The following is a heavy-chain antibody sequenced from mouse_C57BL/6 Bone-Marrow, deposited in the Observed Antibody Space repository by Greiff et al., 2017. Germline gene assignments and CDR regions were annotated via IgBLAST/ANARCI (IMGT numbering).Heavy chain of an antibody. D-gene: IGHD1-1*02. J-gene: IGHJ2*01. CDR2: ISSGGSYT. CDR3: ARHMGGGDY. CDR1: GFTFSSYG. V-gene: IGHV5-6*01. Sequence: EVQLQESGGDLVKPGGSLKLSCAASGFTFSSYGMSWVRQTPDKRLEWVATISSGGSYTYYPDSVKGRFTISRDNAKNTLYLQMSSLKSEDTAMYYCARHMGGGDYWGQGTTLTVSS.